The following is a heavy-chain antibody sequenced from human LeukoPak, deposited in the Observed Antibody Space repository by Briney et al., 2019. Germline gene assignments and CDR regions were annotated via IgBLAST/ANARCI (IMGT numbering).Heavy chain of an antibody. Sequence: SETLSLTCTVSGGSISSGGYYWSWIRQHPGKSLEWIGYIYYSGSTYYNPSLKSRVTISVDTSKNQFSLKLSSVTAADTAVYYCAREGSGSYQVDYWGQGTLVTVSS. CDR3: AREGSGSYQVDY. CDR1: GGSISSGGYY. D-gene: IGHD3-10*01. J-gene: IGHJ4*02. V-gene: IGHV4-31*03. CDR2: IYYSGST.